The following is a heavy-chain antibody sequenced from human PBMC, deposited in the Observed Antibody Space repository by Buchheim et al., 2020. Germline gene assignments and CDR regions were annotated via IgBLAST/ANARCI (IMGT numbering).Heavy chain of an antibody. J-gene: IGHJ4*02. CDR1: GFTFSSYA. Sequence: QVQLVESGGGVVQPGRSLRLSCAASGFTFSSYAMHWVRQAPGKGLEWVAVISYDGSNKYYADSVKGRFTISRDNSKNTLYLQMNSLRAEDTAVYYCARDLTWILFDYWGQGTL. V-gene: IGHV3-30-3*01. D-gene: IGHD5-12*01. CDR3: ARDLTWILFDY. CDR2: ISYDGSNK.